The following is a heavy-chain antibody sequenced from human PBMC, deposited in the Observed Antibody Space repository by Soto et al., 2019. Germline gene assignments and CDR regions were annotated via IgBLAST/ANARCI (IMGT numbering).Heavy chain of an antibody. CDR1: GFTFSSYA. D-gene: IGHD2-15*01. CDR2: ISGSGGST. CDR3: AKDLGVVVVAGRCMDV. V-gene: IGHV3-23*01. J-gene: IGHJ6*02. Sequence: GGSLRLSCAASGFTFSSYAMSWVRQAPGKGLEWVSAISGSGGSTYYADSGKGRFTISRDNSKNTLYLQMNSLRAEDTAVYYCAKDLGVVVVAGRCMDVWGQGTTVTVSS.